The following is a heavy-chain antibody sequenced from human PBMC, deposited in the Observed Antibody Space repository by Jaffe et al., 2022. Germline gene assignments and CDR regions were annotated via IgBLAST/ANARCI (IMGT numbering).Heavy chain of an antibody. V-gene: IGHV3-30*02. D-gene: IGHD3-22*01. J-gene: IGHJ3*02. Sequence: QVQLVESGGGVVQPGGSLRLSCAASGFTFSSYGMHWVRQAPGKGLEWVAFIRYDGSNKYYADSVKGRFTISRDNSKNTLYLQMNSLRAEDTAVYYCAKDHQYYDSSGYSLGRLDDAFDIWGQGTMVTVSS. CDR1: GFTFSSYG. CDR2: IRYDGSNK. CDR3: AKDHQYYDSSGYSLGRLDDAFDI.